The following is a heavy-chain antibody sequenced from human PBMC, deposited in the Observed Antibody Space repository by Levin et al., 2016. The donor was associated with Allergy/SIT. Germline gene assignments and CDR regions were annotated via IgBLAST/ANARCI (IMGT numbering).Heavy chain of an antibody. J-gene: IGHJ6*02. V-gene: IGHV4-59*01. Sequence: WIRQPPGKGLEWIEYIYYSGSTNYNPSLKSRVTISVDTSKNQFSLKLSSVTAADTAVYYCARESSTPAWGYYYGMDVWGQGTTVTVSS. CDR3: ARESSTPAWGYYYGMDV. CDR2: IYYSGST. D-gene: IGHD2-15*01.